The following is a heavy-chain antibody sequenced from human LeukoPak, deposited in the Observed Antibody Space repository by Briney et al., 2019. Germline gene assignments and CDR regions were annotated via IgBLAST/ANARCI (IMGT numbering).Heavy chain of an antibody. V-gene: IGHV3-23*01. CDR2: ISGSGGST. D-gene: IGHD5-12*01. Sequence: GGSLRLSCAASGFTFSSYAMSWVRQAPGKGLEWVSAISGSGGSTYYADSVKGRFTISRDNSKNTLYLQMNSLRAEDTAVYYCAKDQRVDIVATIYGYWGQGTLVTVSS. J-gene: IGHJ4*02. CDR3: AKDQRVDIVATIYGY. CDR1: GFTFSSYA.